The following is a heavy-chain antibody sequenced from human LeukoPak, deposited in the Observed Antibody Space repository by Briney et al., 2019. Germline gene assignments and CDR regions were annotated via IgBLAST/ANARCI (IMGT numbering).Heavy chain of an antibody. D-gene: IGHD6-13*01. CDR1: GGSISSGGYS. J-gene: IGHJ4*02. CDR3: AREDGSSWFYFDY. CDR2: IYHSGST. Sequence: PPETLSLTCAVTGGSISSGGYSWSWIRQPPGKGLEWIGYIYHSGSTHYNPSLKSRVTISVDRSKNQFSLKLGSVTAADTAVYYCAREDGSSWFYFDYWGQGTLVTVSS. V-gene: IGHV4-30-2*01.